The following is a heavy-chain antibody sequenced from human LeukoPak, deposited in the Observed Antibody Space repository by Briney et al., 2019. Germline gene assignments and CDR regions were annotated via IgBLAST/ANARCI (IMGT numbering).Heavy chain of an antibody. V-gene: IGHV4-59*01. CDR3: ARDGYSGSDAL. CDR1: GGSISSYY. D-gene: IGHD5-12*01. Sequence: KTSETLSLTCTVSGGSISSYYWTWIRQPPGKGLGWIGYIYHSGSTNYNPSLKSRVTISVDTSQNQFSLKLSSVTAADTAVYYCARDGYSGSDALWGQGTLVTVSS. J-gene: IGHJ4*02. CDR2: IYHSGST.